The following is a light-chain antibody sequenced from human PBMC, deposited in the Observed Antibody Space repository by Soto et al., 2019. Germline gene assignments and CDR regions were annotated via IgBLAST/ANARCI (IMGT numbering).Light chain of an antibody. V-gene: IGLV1-51*01. CDR1: SSNIGGNS. CDR2: DDN. CDR3: GSWDSSLSAYV. J-gene: IGLJ1*01. Sequence: QSVLTQPPSVSAAPGQKVTISCSGSSSNIGGNSVSWYQQLPGTAPTLLIYDDNKRPSGIPDRFSGSKSGTSATLGITGFQTGDEADYYCGSWDSSLSAYVFGTVTKVTVL.